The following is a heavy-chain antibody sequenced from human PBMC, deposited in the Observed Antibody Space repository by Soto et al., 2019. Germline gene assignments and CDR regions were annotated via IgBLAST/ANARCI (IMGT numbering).Heavy chain of an antibody. J-gene: IGHJ4*02. CDR1: GFTFSSYA. CDR3: AWGSGRRFWSGHDNHFDY. CDR2: ISGSGGST. Sequence: GGSLRLSCAASGFTFSSYAMSWVRQAPGKGLEWVSAISGSGGSTYYADSVKGRFTISRDNSKNTLYLQMNSLRAEDTAVYYCAWGSGRRFWSGHDNHFDYWGQGTLVTVSS. D-gene: IGHD3-3*01. V-gene: IGHV3-23*01.